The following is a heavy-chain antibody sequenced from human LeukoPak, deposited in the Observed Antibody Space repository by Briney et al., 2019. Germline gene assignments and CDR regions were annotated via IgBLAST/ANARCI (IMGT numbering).Heavy chain of an antibody. J-gene: IGHJ4*02. V-gene: IGHV3-7*01. CDR2: IKQDGSEK. Sequence: GGSLRLSCAASGFTFSSYWMSWVRQAPGKGLEWVANIKQDGSEKYYVDSVKGRFTISRDNAKNSLYLQMNSLRAEDTAVYYCARDREDYYGSGTIDYWGQGILVTVSS. CDR1: GFTFSSYW. CDR3: ARDREDYYGSGTIDY. D-gene: IGHD3-10*01.